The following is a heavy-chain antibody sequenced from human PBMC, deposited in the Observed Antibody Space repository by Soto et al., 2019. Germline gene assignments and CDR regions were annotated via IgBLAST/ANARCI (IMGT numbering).Heavy chain of an antibody. CDR3: ARDLETTAIDY. V-gene: IGHV3-30-3*01. CDR1: GFTFSSYA. CDR2: ISYDGSNK. D-gene: IGHD5-18*01. J-gene: IGHJ4*02. Sequence: GGSLRLSCAASGFTFSSYAMHWVRQAPGKGLEWVAVISYDGSNKYYADSVKGRFTISRDNSKNTLYLQMNSLRAEDTAVYYCARDLETTAIDYWGQGTLVTVSS.